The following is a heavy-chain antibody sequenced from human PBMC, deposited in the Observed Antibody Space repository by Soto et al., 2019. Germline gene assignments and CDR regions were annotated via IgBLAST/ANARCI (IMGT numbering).Heavy chain of an antibody. J-gene: IGHJ6*02. CDR2: INAGNGNT. CDR3: ATSTIDTSTWKQYFYRMDV. CDR1: EDTFTRYV. Sequence: QVQLVQSGAEVKKPGASVKVSCKASEDTFTRYVIHWVRQAPGQRLEWMGWINAGNGNTKYSQNFQGRVTITRDASASTAYMELSSLRSQDTAVYYCATSTIDTSTWKQYFYRMDVWGQGSTVTVSS. V-gene: IGHV1-3*01. D-gene: IGHD6-13*01.